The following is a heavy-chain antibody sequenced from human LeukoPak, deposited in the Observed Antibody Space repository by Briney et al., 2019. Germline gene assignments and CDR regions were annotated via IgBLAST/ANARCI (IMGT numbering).Heavy chain of an antibody. V-gene: IGHV3-48*01. J-gene: IGHJ4*02. CDR3: ARGLLYGSGSDYFDY. CDR1: GFTFSSSS. Sequence: GGSLRLSCAASGFTFSSSSMNWVRLAPGGGLEWISYINGRSVTIYYADSVKGRFTISRDNSKNTLYLQMNSLRAEDTAVYYCARGLLYGSGSDYFDYWGQGTLVTVSS. CDR2: INGRSVTI. D-gene: IGHD3-10*01.